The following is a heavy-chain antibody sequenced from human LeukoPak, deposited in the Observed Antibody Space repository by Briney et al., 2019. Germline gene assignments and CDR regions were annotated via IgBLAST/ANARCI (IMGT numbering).Heavy chain of an antibody. CDR1: GFTFSSYA. CDR2: ISGSGGST. CDR3: AKGYSSGWYCFDY. D-gene: IGHD6-19*01. V-gene: IGHV3-23*01. J-gene: IGHJ4*02. Sequence: GGSLRLSCAASGFTFSSYAMSWVRQAPGKGLEWVLAISGSGGSTYYADSVRGRFTISRDNSKNTLYLQMNSLRAEDTAVYYCAKGYSSGWYCFDYWGQGTLVTVSS.